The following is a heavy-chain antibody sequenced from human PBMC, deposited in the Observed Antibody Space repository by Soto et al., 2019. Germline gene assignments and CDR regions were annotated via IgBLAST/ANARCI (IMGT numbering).Heavy chain of an antibody. J-gene: IGHJ6*02. CDR3: AQCLLGVNFYYGMDV. D-gene: IGHD3-16*01. CDR2: IIPIFATA. Sequence: QVQLVQSGAEVKKPGSSVNVSCKASGGTFSSYAINWVRQAPGQGLEWMGGIIPIFATADYGQKFQGRVTITADESTSTAYMELSSLRSEDTAVYYCAQCLLGVNFYYGMDVWGQGTTVTVSS. V-gene: IGHV1-69*12. CDR1: GGTFSSYA.